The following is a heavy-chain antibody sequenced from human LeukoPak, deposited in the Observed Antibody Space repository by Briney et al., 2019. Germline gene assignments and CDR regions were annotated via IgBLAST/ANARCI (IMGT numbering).Heavy chain of an antibody. CDR1: GGSFSGYY. D-gene: IGHD3-10*01. J-gene: IGHJ5*02. CDR2: INHSGST. V-gene: IGHV4-34*01. Sequence: SETLSLTCAVYGGSFSGYYWSWIRQPPGKGLEWIGEINHSGSTHYNLSLKIRVTISVDTSKNQFSLKLSSVTAADTAVYYCARGGYYGSGNDFRFDPWGQGTLVTVSS. CDR3: ARGGYYGSGNDFRFDP.